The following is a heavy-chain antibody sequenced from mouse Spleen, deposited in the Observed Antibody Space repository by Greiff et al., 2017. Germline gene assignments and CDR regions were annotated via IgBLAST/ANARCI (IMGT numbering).Heavy chain of an antibody. J-gene: IGHJ2*01. CDR2: ISYDGSN. V-gene: IGHV3-6*01. Sequence: EVQLQQSGPGLVKPSQSLSLTCSVTGYSITSGYYWNWIRQFPGNKLEWMGYISYDGSNNYNPSLKNRISITRDTSKNQFFLKLNSVTTEDTATYYCAREGDRFDYWGQGTTLTVSS. CDR3: AREGDRFDY. D-gene: IGHD3-3*01. CDR1: GYSITSGYY.